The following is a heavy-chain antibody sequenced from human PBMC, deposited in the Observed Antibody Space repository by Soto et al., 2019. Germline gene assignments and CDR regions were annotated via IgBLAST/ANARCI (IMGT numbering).Heavy chain of an antibody. CDR3: TRLCSSNSCNNWFDP. V-gene: IGHV3-73*02. CDR2: IRSKANSYAK. D-gene: IGHD2-2*01. Sequence: EVQLVESGGGLVQPGGSLKLSCAASGFTFSGSAMHWVRQASGKGLEWVCRIRSKANSYAKAYAASVKGRFTISRDDSKNTAYLQMNSLKTEDTAVYYCTRLCSSNSCNNWFDPWGQGTLVTVSS. J-gene: IGHJ5*02. CDR1: GFTFSGSA.